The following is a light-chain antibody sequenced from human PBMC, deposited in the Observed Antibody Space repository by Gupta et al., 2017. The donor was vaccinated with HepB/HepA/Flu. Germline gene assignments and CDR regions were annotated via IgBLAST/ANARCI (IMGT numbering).Light chain of an antibody. CDR3: QYYDSSLSGFVV. Sequence: SFLTPPPPVSGAPGQRVTISCTGSSSNIGAGYDVHWYQQLPETAPKLLIYVNSNRTSGVADRFSGAKSGTSASPAITGLQAEDEADYDCQYYDSSLSGFVVFGGGTKLTVL. J-gene: IGLJ2*01. CDR2: VNS. CDR1: SSNIGAGYD. V-gene: IGLV1-40*01.